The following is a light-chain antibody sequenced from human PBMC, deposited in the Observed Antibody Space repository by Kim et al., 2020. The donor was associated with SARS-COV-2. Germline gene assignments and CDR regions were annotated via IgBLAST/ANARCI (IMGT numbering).Light chain of an antibody. CDR2: DDS. CDR1: NIGTKS. CDR3: QVWETASDPL. V-gene: IGLV3-21*01. J-gene: IGLJ3*02. Sequence: SYELTQPPSVSVAPGETARITCEEDNIGTKSVHWYQQKAGQDPVLIMSDDSDRPAGIPERFYGSNSGNKATLTITGVEAGDEADYHCQVWETASDPLFGG.